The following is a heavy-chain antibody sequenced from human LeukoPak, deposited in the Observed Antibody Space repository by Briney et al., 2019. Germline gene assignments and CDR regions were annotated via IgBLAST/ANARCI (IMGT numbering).Heavy chain of an antibody. CDR3: ARGWVVPVFDY. CDR1: GGSISSGSYY. CDR2: IYYSGST. V-gene: IGHV4-39*01. D-gene: IGHD2-2*01. J-gene: IGHJ4*02. Sequence: SETLSLTCTVSGGSISSGSYYWGWIRQPPGTGXEWIGSIYYSGSTYYNPSLKSRVTISVDTSKNQFSLKLSSVTAADTAVYYCARGWVVPVFDYWGQGTLVTVSS.